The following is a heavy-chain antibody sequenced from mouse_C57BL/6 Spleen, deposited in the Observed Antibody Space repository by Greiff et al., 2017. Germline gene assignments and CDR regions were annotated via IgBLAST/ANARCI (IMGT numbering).Heavy chain of an antibody. CDR1: GYSITSGYY. D-gene: IGHD1-1*01. J-gene: IGHJ1*03. Sequence: EVKLQESGPGLVKPSQSLSLTCSVTGYSITSGYYWNWIRQFPGNKLEWMGYITYDGSTNYNPSLQNRISLTRDTSKNQCFLKLQSVTTEDTATYYCASDRGTTVVDWYFDVWGTGTTVTVSS. CDR2: ITYDGST. V-gene: IGHV3-6*01. CDR3: ASDRGTTVVDWYFDV.